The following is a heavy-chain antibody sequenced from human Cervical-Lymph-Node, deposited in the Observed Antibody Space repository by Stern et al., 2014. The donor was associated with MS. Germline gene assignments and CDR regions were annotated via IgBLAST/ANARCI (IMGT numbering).Heavy chain of an antibody. CDR1: GLTFSTYS. D-gene: IGHD6-13*01. V-gene: IGHV3-48*01. CDR2: ISSSSSPI. CDR3: ARGLPSVYTSTWSSFGD. J-gene: IGHJ4*02. Sequence: EDQLVESGGGLVQPGGSLRLSCAASGLTFSTYSMHWVRQAPGKGLGWVSYISSSSSPIYYADSVNGRFTISRDNAKNSLYLQMSSLRAEDTAVYYCARGLPSVYTSTWSSFGDWGQGTLVTVSS.